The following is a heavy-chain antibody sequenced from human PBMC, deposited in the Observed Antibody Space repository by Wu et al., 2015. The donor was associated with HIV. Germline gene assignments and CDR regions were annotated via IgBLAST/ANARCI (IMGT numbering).Heavy chain of an antibody. CDR1: GGSLSNYG. Sequence: QVQLVQSGAEVKKPGSSVKVSCKASGGSLSNYGISWVRQAPGQGFEWLGRIIPIYRTTNYAQSFHGRVTITADEFTSTAYLELSSLRSEDTALYFCARDEALRMVAATAPFDSWGQGTLITVAS. CDR2: IIPIYRTT. V-gene: IGHV1-69*13. CDR3: ARDEALRMVAATAPFDS. D-gene: IGHD2-15*01. J-gene: IGHJ4*02.